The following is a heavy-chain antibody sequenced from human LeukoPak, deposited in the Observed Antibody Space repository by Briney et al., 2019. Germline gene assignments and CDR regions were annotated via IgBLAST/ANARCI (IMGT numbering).Heavy chain of an antibody. D-gene: IGHD2-2*01. CDR2: IRSKRYGGTT. CDR1: GFTFGDYA. CDR3: TRCSSTRSFDY. V-gene: IGHV3-49*03. J-gene: IGHJ4*02. Sequence: GGSLRLSCTASGFTFGDYAMSWFRQAPGKGLEGVGFIRSKRYGGTTEYAASVKGRFTISRDDSKSIAYLQMNSLETEDTAVYYCTRCSSTRSFDYRGQGTLVTVSS.